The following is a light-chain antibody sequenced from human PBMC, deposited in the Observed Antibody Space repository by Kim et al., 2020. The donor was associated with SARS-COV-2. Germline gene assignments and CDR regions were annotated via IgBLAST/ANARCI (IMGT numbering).Light chain of an antibody. V-gene: IGKV3-20*01. CDR3: QQYGSSPPYS. CDR1: QSVSSSY. Sequence: SPAERATLSCRASQSVSSSYLAWYQQKPGQAPRLLIDGASSRATGIPDRFSGSGSGTDFTLTISRLEPEDFAVYYCQQYGSSPPYSVGQGTNLE. CDR2: GAS. J-gene: IGKJ2*03.